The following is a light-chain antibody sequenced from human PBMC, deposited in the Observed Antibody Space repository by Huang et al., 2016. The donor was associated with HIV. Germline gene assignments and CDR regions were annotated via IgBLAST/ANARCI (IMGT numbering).Light chain of an antibody. Sequence: IQMTQSPASLSASVGDRVTITCRASQAIRNALGWYKQRLGKAPKLLVSAASHLQSGVPSRCSGSGSGTHFTLTISGLQSEDFATYYCLQTYTYPWTFGQGTKVEI. CDR1: QAIRNA. V-gene: IGKV1-6*01. CDR3: LQTYTYPWT. CDR2: AAS. J-gene: IGKJ1*01.